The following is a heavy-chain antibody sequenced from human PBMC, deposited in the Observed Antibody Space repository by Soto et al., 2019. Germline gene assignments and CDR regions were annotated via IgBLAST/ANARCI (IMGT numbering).Heavy chain of an antibody. J-gene: IGHJ5*02. Sequence: QVQLVQSGAEIKKPGSSVKVSCKASGGTFSDYGINWVRQAPGQGLEWMGGLIPIFGTANYAQKFQGRVTITADESTSTAYMELSSLRSDDTAVYYCARGWDHYDSSGLLTWFDPWGQGTLVTVTS. CDR3: ARGWDHYDSSGLLTWFDP. D-gene: IGHD3-22*01. CDR2: LIPIFGTA. CDR1: GGTFSDYG. V-gene: IGHV1-69*01.